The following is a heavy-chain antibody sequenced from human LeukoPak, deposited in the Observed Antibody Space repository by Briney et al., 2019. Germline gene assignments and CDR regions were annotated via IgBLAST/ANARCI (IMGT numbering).Heavy chain of an antibody. CDR1: GGSISSYY. CDR2: IYYSGST. Sequence: SETLSLTCTVSGGSISSYYWSWIRQPAGKGLEWIGYIYYSGSTNYNPSLKSRVTISVDTSKNQFSLKLSSVTAADTAVYYCARRQGMSGDFDYWGQGTLVTVSS. CDR3: ARRQGMSGDFDY. J-gene: IGHJ4*02. V-gene: IGHV4-59*08. D-gene: IGHD1-26*01.